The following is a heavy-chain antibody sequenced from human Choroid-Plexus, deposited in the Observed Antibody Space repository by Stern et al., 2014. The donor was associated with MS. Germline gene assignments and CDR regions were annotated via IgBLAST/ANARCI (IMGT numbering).Heavy chain of an antibody. CDR1: GYIFTGYY. J-gene: IGHJ6*02. Sequence: VQLVESGAEVKKLGASVKVSCKTSGYIFTGYYIHWVRQAPGQGLEWMAWINPNTGGTKYAQKFQGRVTMSRDTSISTAYVELSSLTSDDTAVYYCARDQSGITIFGVVTDYYYLGMDVWGQGTTVTVSS. V-gene: IGHV1-2*02. D-gene: IGHD3-3*01. CDR3: ARDQSGITIFGVVTDYYYLGMDV. CDR2: INPNTGGT.